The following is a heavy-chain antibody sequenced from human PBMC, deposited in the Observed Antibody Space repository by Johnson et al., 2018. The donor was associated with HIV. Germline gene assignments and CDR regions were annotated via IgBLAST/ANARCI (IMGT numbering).Heavy chain of an antibody. D-gene: IGHD6-13*01. Sequence: VQLVESGGGVVQPGRSLRLSCAASGFTFSSYWMSWVRQAPGKGLEWVGRINRKSDGGTTDYAAPVQGRFTISRDDSKNTLYLQMNSLKTEDTAVYYCATDLAAVGNGAFDIWGQWTMVTVSS. CDR2: INRKSDGGTT. J-gene: IGHJ3*02. CDR1: GFTFSSYW. V-gene: IGHV3-15*01. CDR3: ATDLAAVGNGAFDI.